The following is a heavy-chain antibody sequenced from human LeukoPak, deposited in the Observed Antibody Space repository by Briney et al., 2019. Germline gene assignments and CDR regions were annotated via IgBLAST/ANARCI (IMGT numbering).Heavy chain of an antibody. J-gene: IGHJ6*02. CDR1: GFTFSSYA. D-gene: IGHD6-19*01. CDR2: ISYDGSIK. Sequence: HPGRSLRLSCAASGFTFSSYAMHWVRQAPGKGLEWVAVISYDGSIKYYADSVKGRFTISRDNSKNTLYLQMNSLRAEDTAVYYCARGSVGVAGTRGYYSGMDVWGQGTTVTVSS. V-gene: IGHV3-30-3*01. CDR3: ARGSVGVAGTRGYYSGMDV.